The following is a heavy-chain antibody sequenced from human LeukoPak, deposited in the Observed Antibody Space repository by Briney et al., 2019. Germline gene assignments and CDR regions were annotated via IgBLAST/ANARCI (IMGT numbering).Heavy chain of an antibody. CDR1: GGSISSYY. CDR2: IYYSGST. Sequence: PSETLSLTCTVSGGSISSYYWSWIRQPPGKGLEWIGYIYYSGSTNYNPSPKSRVTISVDTSKNQFSLKLSSVTAADTAVYYCARRPYYYYGMDVWGQGTTVTVSS. J-gene: IGHJ6*02. V-gene: IGHV4-59*01. CDR3: ARRPYYYYGMDV.